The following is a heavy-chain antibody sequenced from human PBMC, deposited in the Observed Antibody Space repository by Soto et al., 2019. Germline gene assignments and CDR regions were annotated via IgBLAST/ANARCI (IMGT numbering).Heavy chain of an antibody. Sequence: PGGSLRLSCAASGFTFSSYSMNWVRQAPGNGLEWVSSISRSAGNTYYADSVKGRFTISRDNAKNSMYLQMNSLRAEDTAVYYCARDQVPGLDAFDIWGQGTMVTVSS. CDR3: ARDQVPGLDAFDI. J-gene: IGHJ3*02. CDR2: ISRSAGNT. CDR1: GFTFSSYS. V-gene: IGHV3-21*01.